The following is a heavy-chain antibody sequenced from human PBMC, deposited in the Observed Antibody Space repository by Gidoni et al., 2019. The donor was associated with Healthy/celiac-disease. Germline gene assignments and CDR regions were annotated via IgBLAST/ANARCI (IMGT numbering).Heavy chain of an antibody. CDR2: IIHIVGKE. J-gene: IGHJ4*02. V-gene: IGHV1-69*06. CDR3: ARDTPNSSGWSVPFDY. D-gene: IGHD6-19*01. Sequence: QVPLVQSGAEVTTPGSSVKVSCKASGGTFSSYAISWVRQAPGKGLKWMGGIIHIVGKENYAKKFQGRVTITADKSTSTAYMELSSLRSEDTAVYYCARDTPNSSGWSVPFDYWGQGTLVTVSS. CDR1: GGTFSSYA.